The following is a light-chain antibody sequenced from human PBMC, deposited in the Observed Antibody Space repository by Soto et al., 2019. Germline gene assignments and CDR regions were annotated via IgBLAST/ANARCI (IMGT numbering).Light chain of an antibody. CDR1: QALNTI. J-gene: IGKJ1*01. V-gene: IGKV3-11*01. Sequence: EIVLTQSPATLSAFPGDRVTLSCRASQALNTILAWYQHKPGQAPRLLIYLTSHRAAGVPARFSAWGSETDFTHTSSDVEPEDFAVYYCHQRQSWPRTFGQGTKVEIK. CDR2: LTS. CDR3: HQRQSWPRT.